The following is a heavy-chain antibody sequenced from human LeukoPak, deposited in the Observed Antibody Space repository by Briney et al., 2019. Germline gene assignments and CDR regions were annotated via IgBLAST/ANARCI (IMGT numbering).Heavy chain of an antibody. CDR3: ARDWGPQPYYDFWSGYPPTLDY. CDR2: ISSSSSYI. V-gene: IGHV3-21*01. CDR1: GFTFSSYS. J-gene: IGHJ4*02. Sequence: GGSLRLSCAASGFTFSSYSMNWVRQAPGKGLEWVSSISSSSSYIYYADSVKGRFTISRNNAKNKLYLQMNSLRAEDTAVYYCARDWGPQPYYDFWSGYPPTLDYWGQGTLVTVSS. D-gene: IGHD3-3*01.